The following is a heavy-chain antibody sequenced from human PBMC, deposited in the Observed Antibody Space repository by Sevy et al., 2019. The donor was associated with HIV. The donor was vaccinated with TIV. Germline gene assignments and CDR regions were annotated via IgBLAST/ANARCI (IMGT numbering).Heavy chain of an antibody. CDR2: ISSSSYI. D-gene: IGHD3-22*01. V-gene: IGHV3-21*01. J-gene: IGHJ4*02. CDR1: GFTFSSYS. CDR3: ARGPLTYYYDSSGYYYANYFDY. Sequence: GGSLRLSCAASGFTFSSYSMNWVRQAPGKGLEWVSSISSSSYIYYADSVKGRFTISRDNAKNSLYLQMNSLRAEDTAVYYCARGPLTYYYDSSGYYYANYFDYWGQGTLVTVSS.